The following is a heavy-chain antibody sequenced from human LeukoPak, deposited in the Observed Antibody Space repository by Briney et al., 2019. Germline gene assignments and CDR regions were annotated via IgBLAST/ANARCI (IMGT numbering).Heavy chain of an antibody. CDR3: ARQVSGSYFGYYYYYYMDV. J-gene: IGHJ6*03. Sequence: SETLSLTCAVYGGSFSGYYWSWIRQPPGKGLEWIGGINHSGSTNYNPSLKSRVTISVDTSKNQFSLKLSSVTAADTAVYYCARQVSGSYFGYYYYYYMDVWGKGTTVTISS. V-gene: IGHV4-34*01. CDR2: INHSGST. D-gene: IGHD3-10*01. CDR1: GGSFSGYY.